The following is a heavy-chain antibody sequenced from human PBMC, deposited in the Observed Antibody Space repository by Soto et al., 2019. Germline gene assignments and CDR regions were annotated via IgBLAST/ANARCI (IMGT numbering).Heavy chain of an antibody. V-gene: IGHV1-69*13. CDR1: GGTFSSYA. CDR2: IIPIFGTA. Sequence: ASVKVSCKASGGTFSSYAISWVRQAPGQGLEWMGGIIPIFGTANYAQKFQGRVTITADESTSTAYMELSSLRSEDTAVYYCARPPYYDFWSGYYPAAYYYYGMDVWGQGTTVTVSS. CDR3: ARPPYYDFWSGYYPAAYYYYGMDV. D-gene: IGHD3-3*01. J-gene: IGHJ6*02.